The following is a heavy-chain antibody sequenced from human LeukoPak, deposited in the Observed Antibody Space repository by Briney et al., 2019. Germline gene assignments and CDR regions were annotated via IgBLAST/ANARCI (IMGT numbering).Heavy chain of an antibody. V-gene: IGHV3-23*01. J-gene: IGHJ4*02. CDR3: AKQRASYGYVFDY. D-gene: IGHD5-18*01. Sequence: GGSLRLSCAASGFTFSSFAMSWARQAPGKGLEWVSSTSGSGGNTYYAHSVKGRFTISRDNFKNTLFLQMNSLRAEDTATYYCAKQRASYGYVFDYWGQGTLVTVSS. CDR2: TSGSGGNT. CDR1: GFTFSSFA.